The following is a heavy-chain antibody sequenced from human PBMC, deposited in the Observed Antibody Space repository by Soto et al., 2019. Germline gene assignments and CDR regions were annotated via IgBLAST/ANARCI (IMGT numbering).Heavy chain of an antibody. J-gene: IGHJ5*02. V-gene: IGHV1-46*03. CDR3: ARGHVLMVYATKGHWFDP. D-gene: IGHD2-8*01. CDR2: INPSGGST. CDR1: GYTFTSYY. Sequence: ASVKVSCKASGYTFTSYYMHWVRQAPGQGLEWMGIINPSGGSTSYAQKFQGRVTMTRDMSTSTVYMGLSSLRSEDTAVYYCARGHVLMVYATKGHWFDPWGQGTLVTVSS.